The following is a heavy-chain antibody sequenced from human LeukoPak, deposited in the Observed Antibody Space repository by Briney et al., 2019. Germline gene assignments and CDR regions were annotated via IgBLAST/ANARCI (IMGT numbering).Heavy chain of an antibody. CDR2: FDPEDGET. V-gene: IGHV1-24*01. J-gene: IGHJ5*02. CDR1: GYTLTELS. Sequence: ASVKVSCKVSGYTLTELSMHWVRQAPGKGLEWMGGFDPEDGETIYAQKFQGRVTMTEDTSTGTAYMELSSLRSEDTAVYYCATRPGGSGHQGGWFDPWGQGTLVTVSS. D-gene: IGHD2-15*01. CDR3: ATRPGGSGHQGGWFDP.